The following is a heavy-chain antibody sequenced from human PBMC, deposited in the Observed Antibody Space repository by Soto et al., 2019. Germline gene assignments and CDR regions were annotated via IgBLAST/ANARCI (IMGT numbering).Heavy chain of an antibody. CDR3: ATSSRDRITVFGEVMNPPFVNWFDR. D-gene: IGHD3-3*01. V-gene: IGHV3-23*01. J-gene: IGHJ5*02. CDR2: ITRTSGTT. CDR1: GFTLSNAW. Sequence: XGSLILSCVASGFTLSNAWMTWVRQAPGKGLDWISAITRTSGTTYYADSVKGRSTVSRDNSKNTLFLQLSNLRADDTATYYCATSSRDRITVFGEVMNPPFVNWFDRWGQGALVTVSS.